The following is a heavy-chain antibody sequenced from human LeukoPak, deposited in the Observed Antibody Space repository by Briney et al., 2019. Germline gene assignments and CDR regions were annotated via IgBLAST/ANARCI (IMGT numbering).Heavy chain of an antibody. V-gene: IGHV4-34*01. CDR2: INHSGST. CDR3: ARGGTAAAFGWFDP. D-gene: IGHD6-13*01. J-gene: IGHJ5*02. CDR1: GGSFSGYY. Sequence: SETLSLTCAVYGGSFSGYYWSWVRQPPGKGLEWIGEINHSGSTNYNPSLKSRVTISVDASKNQFSLKLRSVTAADTAVYYCARGGTAAAFGWFDPWGQGTLVTVSS.